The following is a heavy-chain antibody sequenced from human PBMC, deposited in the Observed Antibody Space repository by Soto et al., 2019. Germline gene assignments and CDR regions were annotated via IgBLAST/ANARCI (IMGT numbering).Heavy chain of an antibody. CDR3: ASEAVYYDFWSGYPTTNYYYYYGMDV. J-gene: IGHJ6*02. D-gene: IGHD3-3*01. CDR2: INPSGGST. V-gene: IGHV1-46*01. Sequence: ASVKVSCKASGYTFTSYYMHWVRQAPGQGLEWMGIINPSGGSTSYAQKFQGRVTMTRDTSTSTVYMELSSLRSEDTAVYYCASEAVYYDFWSGYPTTNYYYYYGMDVSGQGTTVTVS. CDR1: GYTFTSYY.